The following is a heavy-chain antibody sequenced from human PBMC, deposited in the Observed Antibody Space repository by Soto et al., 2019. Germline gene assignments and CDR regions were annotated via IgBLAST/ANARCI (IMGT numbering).Heavy chain of an antibody. D-gene: IGHD2-8*01. J-gene: IGHJ4*02. Sequence: SGPTLVNPTQTLTLTCAFSGFTLGTTGLSVNWIRQAPGKALEWLAVIDWDGDRFYSASLKTRLSISKDTSKNEVVLTMTNMDPVDTATYFCARSQGGMLYNSYFDFWGQGTLVTVSS. CDR1: GFTLGTTGLS. CDR3: ARSQGGMLYNSYFDF. V-gene: IGHV2-70*13. CDR2: IDWDGDR.